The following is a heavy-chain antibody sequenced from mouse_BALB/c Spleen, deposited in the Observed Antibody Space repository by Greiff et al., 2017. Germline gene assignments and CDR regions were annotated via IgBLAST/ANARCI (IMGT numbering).Heavy chain of an antibody. Sequence: EVMLVESGGGLVQPGGSRKLSCAASGFTFSSFGMHWVRQAPEKGLEWVAYISSGSSTIYYADTVKGRFTISRDNPKNTLFLQMTSLRSEDTAMYYCARSHKYYFDYWGQGTTLTVSS. CDR1: GFTFSSFG. V-gene: IGHV5-17*02. CDR2: ISSGSSTI. J-gene: IGHJ2*01. CDR3: ARSHKYYFDY.